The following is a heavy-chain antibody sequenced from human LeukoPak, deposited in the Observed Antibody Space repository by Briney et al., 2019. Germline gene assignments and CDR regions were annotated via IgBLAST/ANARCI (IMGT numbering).Heavy chain of an antibody. CDR3: ARLPFHQYSSSRHYFDY. CDR2: IYYSGST. CDR1: GGSISSSSYY. J-gene: IGHJ4*02. D-gene: IGHD6-13*01. Sequence: PSETLSLTCTVSGGSISSSSYYWGWIRQPPGKGLEWIGSIYYSGSTYYNPSLKSRVTISVDTSKNQFSLKLSSVTAADTAVYYCARLPFHQYSSSRHYFDYWGQGTLVTVSS. V-gene: IGHV4-39*07.